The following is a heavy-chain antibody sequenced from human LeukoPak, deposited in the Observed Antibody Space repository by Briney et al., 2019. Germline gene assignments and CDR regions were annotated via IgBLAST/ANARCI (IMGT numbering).Heavy chain of an antibody. D-gene: IGHD3-10*01. CDR2: INSNSGGT. Sequence: AAVKVSCKASGYTFTDYYMYWVRQAPGQGLEWVAWINSNSGGTNYAYKFQGRVTITRDTAITADYMELSRLTSDDAAVYYCARARDPGSFNRAFHFWGRGTLVTVSS. CDR1: GYTFTDYY. V-gene: IGHV1-2*07. J-gene: IGHJ4*02. CDR3: ARARDPGSFNRAFHF.